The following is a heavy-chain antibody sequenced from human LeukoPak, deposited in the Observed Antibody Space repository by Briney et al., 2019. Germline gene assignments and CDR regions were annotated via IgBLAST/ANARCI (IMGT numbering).Heavy chain of an antibody. Sequence: GGSLTLSCAASGFTFSNYAMIWVRQAPGKGLDWVSAMTSEGRTFYAHSVTGRVTISRDNSKNTLYLQMNSLGAEDTAEYFCANVGVAAASPPFYLDVWGKGTTVTVSS. CDR3: ANVGVAAASPPFYLDV. D-gene: IGHD2-2*01. CDR1: GFTFSNYA. J-gene: IGHJ6*03. V-gene: IGHV3-23*01. CDR2: MTSEGRT.